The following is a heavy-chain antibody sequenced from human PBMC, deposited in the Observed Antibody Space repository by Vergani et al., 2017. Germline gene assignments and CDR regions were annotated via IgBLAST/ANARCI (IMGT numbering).Heavy chain of an antibody. D-gene: IGHD3/OR15-3a*01. J-gene: IGHJ5*02. CDR2: IYYDGSHE. CDR1: GFSLGDYR. Sequence: QMELVESGGGAVQPERSLRLSCEASGFSLGDYRMHWVRQAPGKGLEWVALIYYDGSHENYADSVRGRFSISRDNSKNTVYLQMDRLRVEDTAIYYCAKDQGLLDGVWDAWGQGTLVTVAS. V-gene: IGHV3-30*18. CDR3: AKDQGLLDGVWDA.